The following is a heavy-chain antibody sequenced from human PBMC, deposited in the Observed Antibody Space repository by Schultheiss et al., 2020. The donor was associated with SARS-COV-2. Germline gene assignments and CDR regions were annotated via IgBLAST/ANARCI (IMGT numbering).Heavy chain of an antibody. CDR3: SSHPSSDWFRF. D-gene: IGHD3-9*01. V-gene: IGHV3-33*08. Sequence: GGSLRLSCAASGFTFSSYGMHWVRQAPGKGLEWVAVIWYDGSNKYYADSVKGRFTVSRDNAKNSLFLQMNSLRDDDTAVYYCSSHPSSDWFRFWGQGTLVTVSS. J-gene: IGHJ4*02. CDR1: GFTFSSYG. CDR2: IWYDGSNK.